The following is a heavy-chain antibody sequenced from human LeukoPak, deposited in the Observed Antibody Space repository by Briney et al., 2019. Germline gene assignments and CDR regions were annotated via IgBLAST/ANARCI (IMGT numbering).Heavy chain of an antibody. V-gene: IGHV4-39*07. CDR1: GGSISSSSYY. CDR3: ARVADYDILTGTRGFDY. Sequence: PSETLSLTCTVSGGSISSSSYYWGWIRQPPGKGLEWIGSIYYSGSTYYNPSLKSRVTISVDTSKNQFSLKLSSVTAADTAVYYCARVADYDILTGTRGFDYWGQGTLVTVSS. D-gene: IGHD3-9*01. J-gene: IGHJ4*02. CDR2: IYYSGST.